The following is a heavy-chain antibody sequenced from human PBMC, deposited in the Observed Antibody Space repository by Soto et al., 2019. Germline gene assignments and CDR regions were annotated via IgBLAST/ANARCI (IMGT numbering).Heavy chain of an antibody. CDR2: INHRGSA. J-gene: IGHJ4*02. Sequence: PSETLSLTCAVPGASVSSTYWWSWVRQPPGKGPEWIGEINHRGSANYNPSLKSRVTISVDISKSQFPLRLTSVTAADTAVYYCARYNAASGTYYFDFWGQGALVTVSS. V-gene: IGHV4-4*02. CDR3: ARYNAASGTYYFDF. D-gene: IGHD6-13*01. CDR1: GASVSSTYW.